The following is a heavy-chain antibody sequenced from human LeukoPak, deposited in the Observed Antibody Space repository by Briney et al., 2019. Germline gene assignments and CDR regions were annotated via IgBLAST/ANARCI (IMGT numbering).Heavy chain of an antibody. CDR3: AKDLQGDLWYFDY. J-gene: IGHJ4*02. CDR1: GXTFSSYG. Sequence: PGRSLRLSCAASGXTFSSYGMHWVRQAPGKGLEWVAVISYDGSNKYYADSVKGRFTISRDNSKNTLYLQMNSLRAEDTAVYYCAKDLQGDLWYFDYWGQGTLVTVSS. D-gene: IGHD3/OR15-3a*01. V-gene: IGHV3-30*18. CDR2: ISYDGSNK.